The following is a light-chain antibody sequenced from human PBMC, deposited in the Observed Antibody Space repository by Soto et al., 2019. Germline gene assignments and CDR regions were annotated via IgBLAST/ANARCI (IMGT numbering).Light chain of an antibody. CDR2: GSS. J-gene: IGKJ3*01. Sequence: EIVLTQSPGTLSLSPGERATLSCRASQSVSSSYLAWYQQKPGQAPRLLIYGSSSRATGIPDRFSGSGSGTDFTLTISRLDPEDFAVYYWQQYGSAPRTFGPGTKVDIK. CDR1: QSVSSSY. CDR3: QQYGSAPRT. V-gene: IGKV3-20*01.